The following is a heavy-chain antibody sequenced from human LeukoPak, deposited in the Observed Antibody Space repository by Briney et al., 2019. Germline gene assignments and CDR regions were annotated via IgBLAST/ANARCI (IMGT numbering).Heavy chain of an antibody. CDR2: INPNTGDT. CDR3: GSYPRYFNSPPFDY. D-gene: IGHD5-18*01. J-gene: IGHJ4*02. Sequence: ASVKVSCKASGYTFTGYYMHWVRQAPGQGLEWMGWINPNTGDTDYAQKFQGRVTMTRDTTISTAYMELSRLKFNDTAVYYCGSYPRYFNSPPFDYWGQGTLVTVSS. V-gene: IGHV1-2*02. CDR1: GYTFTGYY.